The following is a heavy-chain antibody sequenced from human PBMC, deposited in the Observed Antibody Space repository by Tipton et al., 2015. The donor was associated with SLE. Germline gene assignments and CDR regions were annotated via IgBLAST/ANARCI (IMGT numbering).Heavy chain of an antibody. D-gene: IGHD6-13*01. J-gene: IGHJ4*02. Sequence: TLSLTCAVYGGSFSGYYWSWIRQPPGKGLEWIGSIYHSGSTYYNPSLKSRVTISVDTSKNQFSLKLSSVTAADTAVYYCARGYSSNADDYWGQGTLVTVSS. CDR3: ARGYSSNADDY. CDR1: GGSFSGYY. V-gene: IGHV4-34*01. CDR2: IYHSGST.